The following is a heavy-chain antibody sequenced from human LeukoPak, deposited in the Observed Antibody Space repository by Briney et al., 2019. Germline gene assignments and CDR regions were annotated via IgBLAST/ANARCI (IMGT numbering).Heavy chain of an antibody. J-gene: IGHJ3*02. CDR1: GYSFTSYW. V-gene: IGHV5-51*01. CDR3: ARHDQQVVYHGAFDI. CDR2: IYPGDSDT. D-gene: IGHD6-13*01. Sequence: GESLKISCKGSGYSFTSYWIGWVRQMPGKGLEWMGIIYPGDSDTRYSPSFQGQVTISADKSISTAYVQWSSLKASDTATYYCARHDQQVVYHGAFDIWGQGTMVTVSS.